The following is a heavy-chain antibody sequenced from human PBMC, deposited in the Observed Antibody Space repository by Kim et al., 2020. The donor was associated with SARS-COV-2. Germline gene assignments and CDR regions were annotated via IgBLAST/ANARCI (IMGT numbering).Heavy chain of an antibody. D-gene: IGHD3-10*01. J-gene: IGHJ3*01. V-gene: IGHV3-74*01. CDR1: GFTFSGHY. Sequence: GGSLRLSCTASGFTFSGHYMHWVRQAPGKGLVWVSRVNSDGSVTTYADSVKGRFTLSRDNATNTFYLQMNSLRVEDTAVYFCAREILQFDYASRNYYNV. CDR3: AREILQFDYASRNYYNV. CDR2: VNSDGSVT.